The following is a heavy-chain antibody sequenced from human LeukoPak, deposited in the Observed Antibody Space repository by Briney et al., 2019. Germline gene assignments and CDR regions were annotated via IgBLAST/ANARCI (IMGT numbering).Heavy chain of an antibody. D-gene: IGHD4-17*01. CDR3: ARDDAYGDYVHWFDR. CDR2: IYTSGSN. CDR1: GVSISSYY. Sequence: SETLSLTYTVSGVSISSYYRSWIRQPAGKGLEWIARIYTSGSNNYNPPLKSRVTMSVDTSKTQFSLKLSSVSAADTAVYCSARDDAYGDYVHWFDRWGPGTLVTVS. V-gene: IGHV4-4*07. J-gene: IGHJ5*02.